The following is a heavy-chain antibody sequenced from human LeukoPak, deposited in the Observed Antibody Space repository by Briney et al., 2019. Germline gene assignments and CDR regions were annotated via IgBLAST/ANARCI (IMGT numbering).Heavy chain of an antibody. CDR1: GYTLTSYD. V-gene: IGHV1-8*01. J-gene: IGHJ4*02. CDR3: ARGRTMTTVTTLGY. CDR2: MNPNSGNT. D-gene: IGHD4-17*01. Sequence: ASVKVSCKASGYTLTSYDINWVRQATGQGLEWMGWMNPNSGNTGYAQKFQGRVTMTRNTSISTAYMELSSLRPEDTAVYYCARGRTMTTVTTLGYWGQGTLVTVSS.